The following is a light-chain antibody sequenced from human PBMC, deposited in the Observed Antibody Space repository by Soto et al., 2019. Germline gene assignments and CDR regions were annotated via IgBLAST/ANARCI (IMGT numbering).Light chain of an antibody. CDR1: QTVRNNY. CDR3: QQFSSYPLT. J-gene: IGKJ4*01. CDR2: DAS. Sequence: EFVLTQSPGTLSLSPGERATLSCRASQTVRNNYLPWYQQKPGQAPRLLIYDASSRATGIPDRFSGGGSGTYFPPTISRLAPEYFALYYCQQFSSYPLTFGGGTKVDIK. V-gene: IGKV3-20*01.